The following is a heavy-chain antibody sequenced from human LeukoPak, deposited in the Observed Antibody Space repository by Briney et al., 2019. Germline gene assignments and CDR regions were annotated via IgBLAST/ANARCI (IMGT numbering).Heavy chain of an antibody. J-gene: IGHJ6*03. CDR2: IRYDGSNK. V-gene: IGHV3-30*02. D-gene: IGHD1-26*01. CDR1: GFTFSSYG. CDR3: AKAAVGGTYYYYYMDV. Sequence: GGSLRLSCAASGFTFSSYGMHWVRQAPGKGLEWVAFIRYDGSNKYYADSVKGRFTISRDNSKNTLYLQMNSLRAGDTAVYYCAKAAVGGTYYYYYMDVWGKGTTVTVSS.